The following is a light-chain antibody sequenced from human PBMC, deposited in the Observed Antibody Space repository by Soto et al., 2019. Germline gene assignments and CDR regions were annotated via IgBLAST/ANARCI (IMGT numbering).Light chain of an antibody. J-gene: IGLJ2*01. CDR1: SGHSSYI. CDR2: LEGSGSY. Sequence: QLVLTQSSSASASLGSSVKLTCTLSSGHSSYIIAWHQQQPGKAPRYLMKLEGSGSYNKGSGVPDRFSGSSSGADRYLTISNLQSEDEADYYCETWDSNTHGAFGGGTKLTVL. V-gene: IGLV4-60*03. CDR3: ETWDSNTHGA.